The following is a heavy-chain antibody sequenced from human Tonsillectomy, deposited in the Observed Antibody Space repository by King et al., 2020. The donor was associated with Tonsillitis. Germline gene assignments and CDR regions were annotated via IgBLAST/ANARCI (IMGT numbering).Heavy chain of an antibody. D-gene: IGHD4-23*01. CDR3: TKDLSGNSFHYYYGMDV. J-gene: IGHJ6*02. CDR1: GFTFYNYV. V-gene: IGHV3-23*04. Sequence: VQLVESGGGLVQPGGSLRVSCAASGFTFYNYVMSWVRQVPGKGLEWVSSISGSGGNTYYGDSVKGRFTISRDNSRNTLYLQMSNLRADDTAVYYCTKDLSGNSFHYYYGMDVWGQGTTVAVSS. CDR2: ISGSGGNT.